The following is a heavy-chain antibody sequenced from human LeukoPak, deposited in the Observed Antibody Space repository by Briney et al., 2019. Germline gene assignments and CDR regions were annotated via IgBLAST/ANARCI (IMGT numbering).Heavy chain of an antibody. D-gene: IGHD5-12*01. V-gene: IGHV3-33*01. CDR1: GFTFSGYG. CDR3: ASSYSGYAWGDY. Sequence: GGSLRLSCAASGFTFSGYGMHWVRQAPGKGLEWVAVIWFDGSNKYYADSVRGRFTISRDNSKNTLYLQMNSLRAEDTAMYYCASSYSGYAWGDYWGQGTLVSVSS. CDR2: IWFDGSNK. J-gene: IGHJ4*02.